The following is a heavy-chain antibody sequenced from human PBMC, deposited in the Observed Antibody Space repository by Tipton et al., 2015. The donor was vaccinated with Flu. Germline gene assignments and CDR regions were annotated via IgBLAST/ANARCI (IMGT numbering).Heavy chain of an antibody. CDR3: ATSGGSCCYFDY. CDR2: ISSSSSYI. D-gene: IGHD2-15*01. V-gene: IGHV3-21*01. J-gene: IGHJ4*02. Sequence: GSLRLSCAASGFTFSSYSMNWVRQAPGKGLEWVSSISSSSSYIYYADSVKGRFTISRDNAKNSPYLQMNSLRAEDTAVYYCATSGGSCCYFDYWGQGTLVTVSS. CDR1: GFTFSSYS.